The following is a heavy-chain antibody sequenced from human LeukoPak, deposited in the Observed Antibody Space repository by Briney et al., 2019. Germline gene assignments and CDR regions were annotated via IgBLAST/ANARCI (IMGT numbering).Heavy chain of an antibody. CDR3: ARDGGVQWGPRAYYYYGMDV. V-gene: IGHV3-11*01. D-gene: IGHD1-26*01. CDR1: GFTFSDYY. J-gene: IGHJ6*02. CDR2: IISSGSTI. Sequence: PGGSLRLSCAASGFTFSDYYMSWSRPAPGKGLGGVSYIISSGSTIYYADSVKGRFTISRDNAKNSLYLQMNSLRAEDTAVYYCARDGGVQWGPRAYYYYGMDVWGQGTTVTVSS.